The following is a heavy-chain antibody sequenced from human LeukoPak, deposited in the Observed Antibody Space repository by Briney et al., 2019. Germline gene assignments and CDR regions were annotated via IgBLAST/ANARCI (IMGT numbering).Heavy chain of an antibody. CDR1: GSTFSSYS. Sequence: PGGSLRLSCAASGSTFSSYSMNWVRQAPGKGLEWVSYISSSSSTIYYADSVKGRFTISRDNAKNSLYLQMNSLRAEDTAVYYCARVIVVVPAARDYWGQGTLVTVSS. V-gene: IGHV3-48*01. CDR3: ARVIVVVPAARDY. CDR2: ISSSSSTI. J-gene: IGHJ4*02. D-gene: IGHD2-2*01.